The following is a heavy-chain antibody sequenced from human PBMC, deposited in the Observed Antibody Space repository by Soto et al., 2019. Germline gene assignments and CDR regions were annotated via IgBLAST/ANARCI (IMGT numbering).Heavy chain of an antibody. CDR3: ARGRLYYDFWSGYRPYYFDC. D-gene: IGHD3-3*01. J-gene: IGHJ4*02. CDR2: INHSGST. Sequence: SETLSLTCAVYGGSFSGYYWSWIRQPPGKGLEWIGEINHSGSTNYNPSLKSRVTISVDTSKNQFSLKLSSVTAADTAVYYCARGRLYYDFWSGYRPYYFDCWGQGTLVTVSS. V-gene: IGHV4-34*01. CDR1: GGSFSGYY.